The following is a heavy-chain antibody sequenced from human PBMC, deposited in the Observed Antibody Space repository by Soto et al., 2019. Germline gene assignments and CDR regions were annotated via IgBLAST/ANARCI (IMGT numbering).Heavy chain of an antibody. Sequence: LSLTCVVSGGSITSYHWSWVRQFPGKGLEWIAHTAYTGNTNYNPSLQSRVTISMDTSKNQLSLKLTSMTEADTAVYYCAPYYYDSSGWFDPWGQGTLVTVSS. J-gene: IGHJ5*02. V-gene: IGHV4-59*03. CDR3: APYYYDSSGWFDP. CDR1: GGSITSYH. D-gene: IGHD3-22*01. CDR2: TAYTGNT.